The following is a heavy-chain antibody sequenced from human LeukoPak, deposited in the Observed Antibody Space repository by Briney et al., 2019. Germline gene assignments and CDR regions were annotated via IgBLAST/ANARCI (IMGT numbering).Heavy chain of an antibody. CDR3: AKDSGPSSQNWFDP. D-gene: IGHD6-13*01. CDR2: ISGSGGST. Sequence: GGSLRLSCAASGFTFSSYAMSWVRQATGKGLEWVSAISGSGGSTYYADSVKGRFTISRDNSKNTLYLQMNSLRAEDTAVYYCAKDSGPSSQNWFDPWGQGTLVTVSS. CDR1: GFTFSSYA. V-gene: IGHV3-23*01. J-gene: IGHJ5*02.